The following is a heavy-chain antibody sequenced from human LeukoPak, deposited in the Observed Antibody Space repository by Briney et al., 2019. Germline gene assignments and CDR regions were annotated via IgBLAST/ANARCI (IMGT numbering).Heavy chain of an antibody. CDR3: ARGVVVVAASWFDP. Sequence: GASVKVSCRASGGTFSSYAISWVRQAPGQGLEWMGGIIPIFGTANYAQKFQGRVTITADESTSTAYMELSSLRSEGTAVYYCARGVVVVAASWFDPWGQGTLVTVSS. D-gene: IGHD2-15*01. V-gene: IGHV1-69*13. CDR2: IIPIFGTA. J-gene: IGHJ5*02. CDR1: GGTFSSYA.